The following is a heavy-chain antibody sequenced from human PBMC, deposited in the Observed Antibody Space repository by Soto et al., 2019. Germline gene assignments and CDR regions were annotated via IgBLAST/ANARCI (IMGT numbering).Heavy chain of an antibody. J-gene: IGHJ4*02. D-gene: IGHD3-3*01. CDR2: IYPGDSDT. V-gene: IGHV5-51*01. CDR1: GYSFTSYW. Sequence: GESLKISCKGSGYSFTSYWIGWVRQMPGKGLEWMGIIYPGDSDTRYSPSFQGQVTISADKSISTAYLQWSSLKASDTAMYYCARRPYTYDFLSGYYETHYHLAYWGQGTLVPGSS. CDR3: ARRPYTYDFLSGYYETHYHLAY.